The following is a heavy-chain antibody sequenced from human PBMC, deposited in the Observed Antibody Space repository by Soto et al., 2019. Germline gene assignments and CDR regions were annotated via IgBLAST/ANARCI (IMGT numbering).Heavy chain of an antibody. CDR2: IIPIIGTP. V-gene: IGHV1-69*13. Sequence: AASVKVSCKASGGTFRNHVFNWVRQAPGQGLEWMGGIIPIIGTPNYAQKFQGRVTITADASTSTVYLEVSSLRSQDTAVYYCARDLEFRDGNISHLDYWGQGTLVTVSS. CDR3: ARDLEFRDGNISHLDY. D-gene: IGHD3-10*01. J-gene: IGHJ4*02. CDR1: GGTFRNHV.